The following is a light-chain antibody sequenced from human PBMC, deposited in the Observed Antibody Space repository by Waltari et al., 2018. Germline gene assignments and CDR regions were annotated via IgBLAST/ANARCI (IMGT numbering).Light chain of an antibody. Sequence: CRASQSVTSNALTWYQQKLGQAPRLLIYGTSSRATGIPDMFSGSGSGTDFTLTISRLEPEDFAVYYCQQYDGEVLTFGGGTKVEI. CDR3: QQYDGEVLT. CDR1: QSVTSNA. CDR2: GTS. V-gene: IGKV3-20*01. J-gene: IGKJ4*01.